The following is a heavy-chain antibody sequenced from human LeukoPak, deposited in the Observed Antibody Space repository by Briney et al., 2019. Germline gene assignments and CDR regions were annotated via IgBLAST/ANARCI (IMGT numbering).Heavy chain of an antibody. D-gene: IGHD6-19*01. V-gene: IGHV4-34*01. CDR2: INHSGST. CDR3: ARVLGTTPSSPGIAVAGTGFDP. CDR1: GGSFSGYY. J-gene: IGHJ5*02. Sequence: SETLSLTCAVYGGSFSGYYWSWIRQPPGKGLEWIGEINHSGSTNYNPSLKSRVTISVDTSKNQFSLKLSSVTAADTAVYYCARVLGTTPSSPGIAVAGTGFDPWGQGTLVTVSS.